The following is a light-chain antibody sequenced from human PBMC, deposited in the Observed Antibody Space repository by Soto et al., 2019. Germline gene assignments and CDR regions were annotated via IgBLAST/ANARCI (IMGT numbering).Light chain of an antibody. CDR2: GAS. Sequence: EIVMTQSPATLSVSPGERATLSCRASQSVSSNLAWYQQKPGQAPTLLIYGASARATGIPVRFSGSRSGTEFTVTISSLQSEDFAIYYCQQYDIWPPYTFGQGTKVDIK. V-gene: IGKV3-15*01. CDR3: QQYDIWPPYT. CDR1: QSVSSN. J-gene: IGKJ2*01.